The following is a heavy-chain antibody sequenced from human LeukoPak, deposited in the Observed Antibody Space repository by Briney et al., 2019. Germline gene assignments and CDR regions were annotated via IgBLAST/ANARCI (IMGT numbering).Heavy chain of an antibody. Sequence: SETLSLTCTVSGGSISSYYWSWIRQPPGKGLEWIGYIYDSGNTNYNPSLKSRVTISVDTSKNQFSLKMTYVTAADTAVYYCASHAHHNWFDPWGQGTLVTVSS. CDR2: IYDSGNT. CDR3: ASHAHHNWFDP. V-gene: IGHV4-59*01. J-gene: IGHJ5*02. CDR1: GGSISSYY.